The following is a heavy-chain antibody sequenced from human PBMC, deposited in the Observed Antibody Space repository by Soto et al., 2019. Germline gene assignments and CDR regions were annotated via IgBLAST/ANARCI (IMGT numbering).Heavy chain of an antibody. D-gene: IGHD4-17*01. J-gene: IGHJ4*02. CDR1: GFTFSSYS. V-gene: IGHV3-21*01. Sequence: GGSLRLSCAASGFTFSSYSMIWVRQAPGKGLEWVASISTTSTYIYYADSVKGRFTISRDNAKNSLFLQMDSLRAEDTAVYYCAREGSLFGDSISNCAYYMGQGTLVTVSS. CDR2: ISTTSTYI. CDR3: AREGSLFGDSISNCAYY.